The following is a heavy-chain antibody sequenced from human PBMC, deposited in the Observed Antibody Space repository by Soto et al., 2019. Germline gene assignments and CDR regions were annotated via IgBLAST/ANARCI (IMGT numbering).Heavy chain of an antibody. Sequence: QLQLVQSGAEVKKPGASVKVSCKASGDTFISYGISWVRQAPGQGLEWMGWISGYDGNTNYAQKLQGRVTMTTDTSTSTAYMELRSLRSDDTAVYYCARDPGQYVALVAAGDYYFDYWGQGTLVTVSS. CDR2: ISGYDGNT. D-gene: IGHD2-15*01. CDR1: GDTFISYG. J-gene: IGHJ4*02. V-gene: IGHV1-18*01. CDR3: ARDPGQYVALVAAGDYYFDY.